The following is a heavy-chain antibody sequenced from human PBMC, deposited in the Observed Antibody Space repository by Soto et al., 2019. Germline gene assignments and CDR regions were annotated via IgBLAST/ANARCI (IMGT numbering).Heavy chain of an antibody. CDR3: ARGAVVPAAISYYYGMDV. D-gene: IGHD2-2*01. V-gene: IGHV4-34*01. CDR2: INHSGST. Sequence: XGTLSLTCAVYGGSFSGYYWSGIRQPPGKGLEWIGEINHSGSTNYNPSLKSRVSISVDTSKNQSSLKLSSVTAADTAVYYCARGAVVPAAISYYYGMDVWGQGTTVTVSS. CDR1: GGSFSGYY. J-gene: IGHJ6*02.